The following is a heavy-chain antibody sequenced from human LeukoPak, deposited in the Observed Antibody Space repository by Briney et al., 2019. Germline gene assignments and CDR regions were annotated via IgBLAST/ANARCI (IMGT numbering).Heavy chain of an antibody. D-gene: IGHD2-15*01. Sequence: SESLSLTCVVSGGSVSGYYWGWIRQPPGRGLEWLGYVYYSGSTNYNPSFKSRITISVDTSRNQFSLQLSSVTAADTAVYYCARIHRYCSGGACYVLDNWGQGTLVAVSS. CDR1: GGSVSGYY. CDR3: ARIHRYCSGGACYVLDN. V-gene: IGHV4-59*02. CDR2: VYYSGST. J-gene: IGHJ4*02.